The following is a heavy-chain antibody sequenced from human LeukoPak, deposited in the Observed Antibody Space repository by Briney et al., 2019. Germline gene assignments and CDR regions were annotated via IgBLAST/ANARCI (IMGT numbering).Heavy chain of an antibody. CDR2: IYYSGST. Sequence: SETLSLTRPVSGGSLGSSYSNWIRQSPREGLGWNWGIYYSGSTNYNPSLKSRVTISLDTSNNQFSLKLSSVTAADTAVYYCARLSGYCSSTSCFSYGMDVWGQGTTVTVSS. CDR1: GGSLGSSY. J-gene: IGHJ6*02. CDR3: ARLSGYCSSTSCFSYGMDV. V-gene: IGHV4-59*08. D-gene: IGHD2-2*01.